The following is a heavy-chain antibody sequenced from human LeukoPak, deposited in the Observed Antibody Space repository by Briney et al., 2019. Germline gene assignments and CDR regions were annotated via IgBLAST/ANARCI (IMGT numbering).Heavy chain of an antibody. CDR2: IIPILGIA. D-gene: IGHD1-1*01. Sequence: SVKVSCKASGYTFTSYGISWVRQAPGQGLGWMGRIIPILGIANYAQKFQGRVTITADKSTSTAYMELSSLRSEDTAVYYCARDRLWNWGQGTLVTVSS. CDR1: GYTFTSYG. V-gene: IGHV1-69*04. J-gene: IGHJ4*02. CDR3: ARDRLWN.